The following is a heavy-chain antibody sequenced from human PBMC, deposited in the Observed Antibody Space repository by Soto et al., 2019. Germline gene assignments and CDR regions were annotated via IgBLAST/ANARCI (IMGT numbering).Heavy chain of an antibody. D-gene: IGHD3-10*01. CDR3: WYYGSGSYYEVWYFDY. CDR2: IIPIFGTA. V-gene: IGHV1-69*01. J-gene: IGHJ4*02. CDR1: GGTFSSYA. Sequence: QVQLVQSGAEVKKPGSSVKVSCKASGGTFSSYAISWVRQAPGQGLEWMGGIIPIFGTANYAQKFQGRVTITADESTSTGYMELSSLRSEDTAVYYCWYYGSGSYYEVWYFDYWGQGTLVTVSS.